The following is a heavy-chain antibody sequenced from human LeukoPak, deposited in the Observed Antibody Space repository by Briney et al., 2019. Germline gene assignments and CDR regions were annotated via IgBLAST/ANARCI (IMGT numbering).Heavy chain of an antibody. CDR1: GFTLSSYS. V-gene: IGHV3-48*02. CDR3: ASGVVFYDSSGSHFEY. Sequence: GGSLRLSCAASGFTLSSYSMNWVRQAPGKGLEWVSYISSSSSTIYYADSVKGRFTISRDNAKNSLYLQMNSLRDEDTAVYYCASGVVFYDSSGSHFEYWGQGTLVTVSS. D-gene: IGHD3-22*01. CDR2: ISSSSSTI. J-gene: IGHJ4*02.